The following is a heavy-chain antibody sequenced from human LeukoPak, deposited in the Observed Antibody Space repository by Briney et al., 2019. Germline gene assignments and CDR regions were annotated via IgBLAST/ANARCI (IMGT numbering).Heavy chain of an antibody. J-gene: IGHJ4*02. Sequence: GGSLRLSCAASGFTFSSYAMHWVRQAPGKGLEWVAVISFDGSNKYYADSVKGRFTISRDNSKNTLYLQMNSLRAEDTAVYYCARDRSMVRGVPGAIDYWGQGTLVTVSS. D-gene: IGHD3-10*01. CDR2: ISFDGSNK. V-gene: IGHV3-30*04. CDR1: GFTFSSYA. CDR3: ARDRSMVRGVPGAIDY.